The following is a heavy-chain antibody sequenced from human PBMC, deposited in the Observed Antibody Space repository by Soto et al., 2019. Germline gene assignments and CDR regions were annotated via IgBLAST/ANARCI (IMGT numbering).Heavy chain of an antibody. J-gene: IGHJ4*02. D-gene: IGHD3-9*01. CDR3: VKSFDYDILTGYTSYFDY. CDR1: GYTFTSYY. Sequence: ASVKVSCKASGYTFTSYYMHWVRQAPGQGLEWMGIINPSGGSTSYAQKFQGRVTMTRDTSTSTVYMELSSLRAEDTAVYYCVKSFDYDILTGYTSYFDYWGQGTLVTVSS. V-gene: IGHV1-46*01. CDR2: INPSGGST.